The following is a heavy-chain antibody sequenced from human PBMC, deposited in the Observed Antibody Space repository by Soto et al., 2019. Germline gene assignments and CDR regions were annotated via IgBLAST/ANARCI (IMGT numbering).Heavy chain of an antibody. CDR3: ASYCSSTSCMGGYYYGMGV. CDR2: ISGSGGST. Sequence: GGSLRLSCAASGFTFSSYAMTWVRQAPGKGLEGVSVISGSGGSTYYADSVKGRFTISRDNSKNTLDLQMNSLRAEDTAVYYCASYCSSTSCMGGYYYGMGVWGQGTTVTVSS. J-gene: IGHJ6*02. CDR1: GFTFSSYA. V-gene: IGHV3-23*01. D-gene: IGHD2-2*01.